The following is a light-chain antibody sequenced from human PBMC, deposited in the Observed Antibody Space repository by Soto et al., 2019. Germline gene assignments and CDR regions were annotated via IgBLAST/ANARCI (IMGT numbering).Light chain of an antibody. CDR3: QQYGSSSFT. Sequence: EIVLTQSPGTLSLSPGERATLSCRASQSVSSSYLAWYQQKPGQAPRLLIYGASSRATGIPDRFSGSVSGTDFTLTISRLEPEDFAVYYCQQYGSSSFTFVPGTKVDI. CDR1: QSVSSSY. J-gene: IGKJ3*01. V-gene: IGKV3-20*01. CDR2: GAS.